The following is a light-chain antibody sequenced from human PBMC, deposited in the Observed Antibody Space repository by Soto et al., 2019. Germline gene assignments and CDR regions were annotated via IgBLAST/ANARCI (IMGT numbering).Light chain of an antibody. V-gene: IGKV3-20*01. J-gene: IGKJ1*01. CDR2: AAS. Sequence: EIVLTQSPGTLSSSPGERATLSCRASESVSSNYVAWYQQRPGQAPRLLIYAASTRARGIPDRFGGSGSGTDFTLTVSRLEPDDFAVYYCQQYCSSPWTFGQVTKV. CDR3: QQYCSSPWT. CDR1: ESVSSNY.